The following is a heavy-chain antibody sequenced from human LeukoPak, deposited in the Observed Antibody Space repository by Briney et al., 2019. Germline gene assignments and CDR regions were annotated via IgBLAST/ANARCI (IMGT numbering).Heavy chain of an antibody. J-gene: IGHJ4*02. D-gene: IGHD3-10*01. Sequence: PSQTLSLTCAVSGGSISSGGYSWSWIRQPPGKGLEWIGYIYYSGSTYYNPSLKSRVTISVDTSKNQFSLKLSSVTAADTAVYYCARAPSYGSGTGYFDYWGQGTLVTVSS. V-gene: IGHV4-31*11. CDR1: GGSISSGGYS. CDR3: ARAPSYGSGTGYFDY. CDR2: IYYSGST.